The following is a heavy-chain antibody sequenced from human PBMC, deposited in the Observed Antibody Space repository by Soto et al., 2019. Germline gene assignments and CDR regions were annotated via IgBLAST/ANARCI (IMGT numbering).Heavy chain of an antibody. CDR3: ARWHRNYYGSGSYVDY. Sequence: GGSLRLSCAASGFTFSSYWMHWVRQAPGKGLVWVSRINSDGSSTSYADSVKGRFTISRDNAKNTLYLQMNSLRAEDTAVYYCARWHRNYYGSGSYVDYWGQGTLVTVSS. CDR2: INSDGSST. D-gene: IGHD3-10*01. CDR1: GFTFSSYW. V-gene: IGHV3-74*01. J-gene: IGHJ4*02.